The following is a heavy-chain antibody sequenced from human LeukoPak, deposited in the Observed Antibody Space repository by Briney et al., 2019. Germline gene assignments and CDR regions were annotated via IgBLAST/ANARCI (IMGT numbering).Heavy chain of an antibody. CDR3: ARDYQGGYGDKTVDY. D-gene: IGHD5-18*01. CDR2: IYYSGST. J-gene: IGHJ4*02. CDR1: GGSISSSSYY. Sequence: SETLSLTCTVSGGSISSSSYYWGWIRQPPGKGLEWIGSIYYSGSTYYNPSLKSRVTISVDTSKNQFSLKLSSVTAADTAVYYCARDYQGGYGDKTVDYWGQGTLVTVSS. V-gene: IGHV4-39*07.